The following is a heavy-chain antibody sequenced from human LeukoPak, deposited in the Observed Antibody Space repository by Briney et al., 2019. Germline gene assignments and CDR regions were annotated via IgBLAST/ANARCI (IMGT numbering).Heavy chain of an antibody. D-gene: IGHD2-2*01. CDR3: AVNDGYCSSTSCPAFDY. CDR1: GFTFSSYS. V-gene: IGHV3-21*01. J-gene: IGHJ4*02. Sequence: GGSLRLSCAASGFTFSSYSMNWVRQAPGKGLEWVSSISSSSSYIYYADSVKGRFTISRDNAKNSLYLQMNSLRAEDTAVYYCAVNDGYCSSTSCPAFDYWGQGTLVTVSS. CDR2: ISSSSSYI.